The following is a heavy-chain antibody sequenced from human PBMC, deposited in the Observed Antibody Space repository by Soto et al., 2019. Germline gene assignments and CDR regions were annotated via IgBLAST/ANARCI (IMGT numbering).Heavy chain of an antibody. V-gene: IGHV3-23*01. CDR3: ARDFARFDS. CDR1: GTTFSTYA. J-gene: IGHJ4*02. CDR2: ISSSGSST. Sequence: EVQLLESGGGLVQPGGSLRLSCAASGTTFSTYAMRWVRQAPGKGLEWVSAISSSGSSTYYADSVKGRFTISRDNSRNTLYLQMSSLRAEDTAIYYCARDFARFDSWGQGTLVTVSS.